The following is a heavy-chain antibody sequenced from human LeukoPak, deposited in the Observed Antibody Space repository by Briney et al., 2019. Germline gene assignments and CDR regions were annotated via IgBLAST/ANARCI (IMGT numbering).Heavy chain of an antibody. V-gene: IGHV3-23*01. CDR3: AKDHVSGWSQYSDY. CDR1: GITFRNYG. CDR2: ISGSGGNT. D-gene: IGHD6-19*01. J-gene: IGHJ4*02. Sequence: GGSLRLSCAASGITFRNYGMSWVRQAPGKGLEWVSGISGSGGNTYYADSVKGRFTISRDNSENTLYVQMNSLRAEDTAVYYCAKDHVSGWSQYSDYWGQGTLVTVSS.